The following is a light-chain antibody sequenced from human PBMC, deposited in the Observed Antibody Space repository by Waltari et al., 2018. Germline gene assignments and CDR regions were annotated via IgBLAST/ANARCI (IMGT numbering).Light chain of an antibody. CDR3: QQSYDTPRT. CDR1: QYISTY. CDR2: AAS. V-gene: IGKV1-39*01. J-gene: IGKJ1*01. Sequence: DFQMTQSPSSLSASLGNRVTITCRASQYISTYLNWYQQKPGKGPKLLIYAASTLQRGVPSRFSGSGSGTDFTFTISSLQLEDFATYYCQQSYDTPRTFGQGTKVEVK.